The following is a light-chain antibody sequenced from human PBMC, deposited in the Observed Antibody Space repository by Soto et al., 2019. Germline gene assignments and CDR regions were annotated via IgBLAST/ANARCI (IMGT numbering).Light chain of an antibody. CDR2: DAS. J-gene: IGKJ1*01. CDR3: QQRSNWPPTWT. Sequence: EIVLTQSPGTLSLSPGERATLSCRASQRIGSYLAWYQQKPGQTPMLLIYDASNRATGIPARFSGSGSGTDFTLTISSLEPEDFAVYYCQQRSNWPPTWTFGQGTKVEIK. V-gene: IGKV3-11*01. CDR1: QRIGSY.